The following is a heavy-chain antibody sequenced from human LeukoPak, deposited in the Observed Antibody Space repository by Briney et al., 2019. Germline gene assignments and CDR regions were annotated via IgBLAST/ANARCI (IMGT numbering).Heavy chain of an antibody. J-gene: IGHJ4*01. V-gene: IGHV1-69*04. CDR3: ASLGSAAVAGLGTDY. Sequence: ASVKVSCKASGGTFSSYAISWVRQAPGQGLEWMGRIIPIFGIANYAQKFQGGVTITADKSTSTAYMELSSLRSEDTAVYYCASLGSAAVAGLGTDYWGQGTLVTVSS. CDR1: GGTFSSYA. D-gene: IGHD6-19*01. CDR2: IIPIFGIA.